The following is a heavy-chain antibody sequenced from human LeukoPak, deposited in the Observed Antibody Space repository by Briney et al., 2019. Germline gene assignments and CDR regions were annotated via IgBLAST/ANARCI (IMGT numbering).Heavy chain of an antibody. Sequence: GGSLRLSCTASGFTFSSYWMHWVRQAPGKGLVWAPRIYTDGNITTYADSVKGRFTISRDNAKNTLYLQMNSLRAEDTAVYYCAREYSSSSGRAFDYWGQGALVTVSS. CDR3: AREYSSSSGRAFDY. D-gene: IGHD6-6*01. V-gene: IGHV3-74*01. CDR2: IYTDGNIT. J-gene: IGHJ4*02. CDR1: GFTFSSYW.